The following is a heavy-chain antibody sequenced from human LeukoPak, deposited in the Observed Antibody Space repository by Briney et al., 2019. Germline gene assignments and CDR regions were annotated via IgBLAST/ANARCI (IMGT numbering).Heavy chain of an antibody. Sequence: GASVKVSCKASGGTFSSYAISWVRQAPGQGLEWMGRISHIFGTANYAQKFQGRVTIPTDESTSTAYMYLSSLRPEDTAVYYCARGWIQLWETFDYWGQGTLVTVSS. CDR3: ARGWIQLWETFDY. J-gene: IGHJ4*02. V-gene: IGHV1-69*05. CDR1: GGTFSSYA. D-gene: IGHD5-18*01. CDR2: ISHIFGTA.